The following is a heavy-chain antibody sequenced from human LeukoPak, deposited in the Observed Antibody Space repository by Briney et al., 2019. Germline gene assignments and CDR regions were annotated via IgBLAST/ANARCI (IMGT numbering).Heavy chain of an antibody. D-gene: IGHD3-10*01. J-gene: IGHJ3*02. V-gene: IGHV3-21*01. CDR2: ISSSSSYI. Sequence: GGSLRLSCAASGFTFSSYSMNWVRQAPGKGLEWVSSISSSSSYIYYADPVKGRFTISRDNAKNSLYLQMNSLRAEDTAVYYCARVWGSGSYSEGDAFDIWGQGTMVTVSS. CDR3: ARVWGSGSYSEGDAFDI. CDR1: GFTFSSYS.